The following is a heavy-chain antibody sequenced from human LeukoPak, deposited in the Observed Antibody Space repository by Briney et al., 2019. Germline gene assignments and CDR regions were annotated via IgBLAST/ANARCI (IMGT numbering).Heavy chain of an antibody. CDR3: ARGYFDAIGYSNPFDW. V-gene: IGHV4-59*01. J-gene: IGHJ4*02. CDR1: GAYISSSY. D-gene: IGHD3-22*01. Sequence: PSETLPLTCTVSGAYISSSYWSWIRQSPGKGLEWIGYVHYTGGTNYNPSLNSRATISVDTSKNQFSLKLSPVTAADTAMYYCARGYFDAIGYSNPFDWWGQGALVTVSS. CDR2: VHYTGGT.